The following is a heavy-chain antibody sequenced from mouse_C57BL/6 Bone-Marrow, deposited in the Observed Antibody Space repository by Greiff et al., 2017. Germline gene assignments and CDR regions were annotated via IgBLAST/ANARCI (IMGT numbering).Heavy chain of an antibody. V-gene: IGHV5-16*01. Sequence: EVKLVESEGGLVQPGSSMKLSCTASGFTFRDYYMAWVRQVPEKGLEWVANINYDGSSTYYLDSLKSRFIISRDNAKNLLYLQLSRMKSEDTATYYCAREGHLRLGAMNYWGQGTSVTVSS. J-gene: IGHJ4*01. CDR1: GFTFRDYY. D-gene: IGHD3-2*02. CDR3: AREGHLRLGAMNY. CDR2: INYDGSST.